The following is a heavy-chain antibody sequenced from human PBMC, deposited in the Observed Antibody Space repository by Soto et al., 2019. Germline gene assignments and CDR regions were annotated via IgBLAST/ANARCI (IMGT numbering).Heavy chain of an antibody. V-gene: IGHV4-34*01. CDR1: GGSFSGYY. Sequence: SETLSLTCAVYGGSFSGYYWSWIRQPPGKGLEWIGEINHSGSTNYNPSLKSRVTISVDTSKNQFSLKLSSVTAADTAVYYCARGSQGYSIIDWGQGTLVTVSS. J-gene: IGHJ4*02. CDR3: ARGSQGYSIID. CDR2: INHSGST. D-gene: IGHD2-15*01.